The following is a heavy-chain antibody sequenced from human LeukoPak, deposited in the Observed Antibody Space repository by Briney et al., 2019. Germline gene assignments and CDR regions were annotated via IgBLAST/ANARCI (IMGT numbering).Heavy chain of an antibody. CDR3: AKGHYYGSGSYPTQSYYFDY. D-gene: IGHD3-10*01. V-gene: IGHV3-23*01. CDR2: VSGSGGST. CDR1: GFTFSSYA. J-gene: IGHJ4*02. Sequence: GGSLRLSCAASGFTFSSYAMSWVRQAPGNGLEWVSAVSGSGGSTYYADSVKGRFTISRDNSKNTLYLQMSSLRAEDTAVYYCAKGHYYGSGSYPTQSYYFDYWGQGTLVTVSS.